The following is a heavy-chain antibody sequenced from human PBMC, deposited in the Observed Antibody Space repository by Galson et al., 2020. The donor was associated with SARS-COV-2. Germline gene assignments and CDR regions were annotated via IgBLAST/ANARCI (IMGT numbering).Heavy chain of an antibody. Sequence: GGSLRLSCPASGFVVSNTYMTWFPQAPGKGLEWVSVVYHGGSTYYADSVKGRFTISRDYSNNILYLHMNSLSADDTAVYYCARGTQVNALNRWGQGTMGTV. CDR3: ARGTQVNALNR. V-gene: IGHV3-53*01. CDR2: VYHGGST. CDR1: GFVVSNTY. D-gene: IGHD2-21*01. J-gene: IGHJ3*02.